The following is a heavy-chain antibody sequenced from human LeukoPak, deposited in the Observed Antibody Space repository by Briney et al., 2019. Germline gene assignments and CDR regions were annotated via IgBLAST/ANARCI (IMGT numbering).Heavy chain of an antibody. V-gene: IGHV3-23*01. CDR1: GFTFSSYA. J-gene: IGHJ5*02. CDR3: AKGRGSYEGFDP. CDR2: ISGSGGST. Sequence: PGGSLRLSCAASGFTFSSYAMSWVRQAPGKGLELVSAISGSGGSTYYADSVKGRFTISRDNSKNTLYPQMNSLRAEDTAVYCCAKGRGSYEGFDPWGQGTLVTVSS. D-gene: IGHD1-26*01.